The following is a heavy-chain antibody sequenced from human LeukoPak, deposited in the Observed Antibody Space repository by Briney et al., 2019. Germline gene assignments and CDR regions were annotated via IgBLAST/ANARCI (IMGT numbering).Heavy chain of an antibody. J-gene: IGHJ3*02. CDR1: GGTFSSYA. V-gene: IGHV1-69*05. CDR3: ARGVTMIVVVWDAFDI. Sequence: SVKVSCKASGGTFSSYAISWVRQAPGQGLEWMGGIIPIFGTANYAQKFQGRVTITTDESTSTAYMELSSLRSEDTAVYYCARGVTMIVVVWDAFDIWGQGTMVTVSS. CDR2: IIPIFGTA. D-gene: IGHD3-22*01.